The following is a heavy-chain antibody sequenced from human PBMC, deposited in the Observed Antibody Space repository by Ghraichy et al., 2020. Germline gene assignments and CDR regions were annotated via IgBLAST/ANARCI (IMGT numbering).Heavy chain of an antibody. CDR1: GFTFSSYW. CDR3: ARDDRYYYYYYGMDV. Sequence: GGSLRLSCAASGFTFSSYWMHWVRQAPGKGLVWVSRINSDGSSTSYADSVKGRFTISRDNAKNTLYLQMNSLRAEDTAVYYCARDDRYYYYYYGMDVWGQGTTVTVSS. J-gene: IGHJ6*02. CDR2: INSDGSST. V-gene: IGHV3-74*01. D-gene: IGHD1-1*01.